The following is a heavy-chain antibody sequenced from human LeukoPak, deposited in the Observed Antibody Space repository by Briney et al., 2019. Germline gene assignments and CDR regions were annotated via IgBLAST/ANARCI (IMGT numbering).Heavy chain of an antibody. CDR3: ARDPGFWQQLVRGAFDI. CDR1: GFTFSSYS. D-gene: IGHD6-13*01. CDR2: ISSSSSYI. J-gene: IGHJ3*02. Sequence: GGSLRLSCAASGFTFSSYSMNWVRQAPGKGLEWVSSISSSSSYICYADSVKGRFTISRDNAKNSLYLQMNSLRAEDTAVYYCARDPGFWQQLVRGAFDIWGQGTMVTVSS. V-gene: IGHV3-21*01.